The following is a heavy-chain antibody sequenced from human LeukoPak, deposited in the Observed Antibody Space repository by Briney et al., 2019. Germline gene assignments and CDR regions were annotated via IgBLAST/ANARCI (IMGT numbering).Heavy chain of an antibody. V-gene: IGHV3-9*03. J-gene: IGHJ4*02. CDR3: AKDIGYYYDSSGYYDY. D-gene: IGHD3-22*01. CDR1: GFTFDDYA. CDR2: TSWNSGSI. Sequence: PGGSLRLSCAASGFTFDDYAMHWVRQAPGKGLEWVSGTSWNSGSIGYADSVKGRFTISRDNAKNSLYLQMNSLGAEDMALYYCAKDIGYYYDSSGYYDYWGQGTLVTVSS.